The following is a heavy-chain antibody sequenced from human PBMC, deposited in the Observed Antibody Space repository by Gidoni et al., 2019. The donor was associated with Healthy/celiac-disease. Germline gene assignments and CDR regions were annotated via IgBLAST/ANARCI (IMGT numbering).Heavy chain of an antibody. D-gene: IGHD3-3*01. J-gene: IGHJ4*01. CDR2: IYYSGST. CDR1: GGSSSSSSYA. V-gene: IGHV4-39*01. Sequence: QLQLQESGPGLVKRSETLSLTCTGSGGSSSSSSYAWCWIRQPPWKGLEWIGCIYYSGSTYYNPSLKSRVTISVDTSKNQFSLKLSSVTAADTAVYYCARTIFFFNNMTAYF. CDR3: ARTIFFFNNMTAYF.